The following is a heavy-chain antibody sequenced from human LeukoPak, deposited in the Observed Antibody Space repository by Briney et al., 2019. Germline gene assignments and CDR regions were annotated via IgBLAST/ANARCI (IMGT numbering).Heavy chain of an antibody. Sequence: PGGSLRLSCAASGFTVSSNYMSWVRQAPGKGLEWVSVIYSGGSTYYADSVKGRFTISRDNSKNTLFLQMNSLRAEDTAVYYCARDPNMIVVGDRFDYWGQGTLVTVSS. CDR2: IYSGGST. D-gene: IGHD3-22*01. CDR3: ARDPNMIVVGDRFDY. V-gene: IGHV3-66*01. CDR1: GFTVSSNY. J-gene: IGHJ4*02.